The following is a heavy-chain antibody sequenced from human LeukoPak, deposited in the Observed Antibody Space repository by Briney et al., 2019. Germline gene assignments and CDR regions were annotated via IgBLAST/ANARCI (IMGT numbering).Heavy chain of an antibody. CDR1: GGSIVSYY. D-gene: IGHD3-10*01. CDR3: AREDVAGGSWSNYYYYGMDV. Sequence: SETLSLTCTVSGGSIVSYYWSWIRQPPGKGLEWIGYIYYSGSTNYNPSLKSRVTISVDTSKNQFSLKLSSVTAADTAVYYCAREDVAGGSWSNYYYYGMDVWGQGTTVTVSS. CDR2: IYYSGST. J-gene: IGHJ6*02. V-gene: IGHV4-59*01.